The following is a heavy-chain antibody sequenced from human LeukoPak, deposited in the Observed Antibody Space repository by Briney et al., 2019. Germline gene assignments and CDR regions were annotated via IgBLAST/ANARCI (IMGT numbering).Heavy chain of an antibody. D-gene: IGHD3-22*01. V-gene: IGHV4-4*07. CDR2: IYTSGST. CDR1: GGSLSSYY. Sequence: SETLSLTCTVSGGSLSSYYWSWIRQPAGKGLEWIGRIYTSGSTNYNPSLKSRVTMSVDTSKNQFSLMLSSVTAADTAVYYCAIPYYDSSGYYYGDAFDIWGQGTMVTVSS. J-gene: IGHJ3*02. CDR3: AIPYYDSSGYYYGDAFDI.